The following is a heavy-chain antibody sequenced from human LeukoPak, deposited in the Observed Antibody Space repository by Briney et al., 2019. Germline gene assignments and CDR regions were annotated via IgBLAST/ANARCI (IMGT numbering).Heavy chain of an antibody. CDR1: GFTFSDYY. Sequence: GGSLRLSCAASGFTFSDYYMSWIRQAPGKGLEWVSYISSSGSTLYYADSVKGRFTISRDNAKNSLYLQMNSLRAEDTAVYYCAREEYYDTLTGALIDAFDIWGQGTMVTVSS. J-gene: IGHJ3*02. CDR3: AREEYYDTLTGALIDAFDI. V-gene: IGHV3-11*04. D-gene: IGHD3-9*01. CDR2: ISSSGSTL.